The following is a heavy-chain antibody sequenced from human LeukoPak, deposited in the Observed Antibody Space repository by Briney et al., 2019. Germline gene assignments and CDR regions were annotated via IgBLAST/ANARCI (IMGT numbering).Heavy chain of an antibody. D-gene: IGHD5-18*01. Sequence: SETLSLTCTVSGGSISSSSYYWGWIRQPPGKGLEWIGSIYYSGSTYYNPSLKSRVTISVDTSKNQFSLKLSSVTAADTAVYYCARHSRSIQQLNNWFDPWGQGTLVTVSS. CDR1: GGSISSSSYY. J-gene: IGHJ5*02. CDR3: ARHSRSIQQLNNWFDP. V-gene: IGHV4-39*01. CDR2: IYYSGST.